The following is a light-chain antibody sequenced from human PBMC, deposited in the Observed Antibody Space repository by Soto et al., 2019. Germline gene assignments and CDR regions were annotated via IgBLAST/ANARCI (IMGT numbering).Light chain of an antibody. J-gene: IGKJ2*01. V-gene: IGKV1-39*01. CDR1: QTISTY. CDR2: DAS. Sequence: DIQMTQSPSSLSASVGDRVTITCRASQTISTYLNWYQQKPGKAPRLLIYDASSLLSGVPSRFSGSGSGTDFTITIASLQPEDFSTYYCQQSDSTPYTFGQGAKVDIK. CDR3: QQSDSTPYT.